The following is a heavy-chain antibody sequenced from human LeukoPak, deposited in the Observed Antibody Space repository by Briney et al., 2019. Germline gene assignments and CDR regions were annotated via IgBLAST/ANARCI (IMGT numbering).Heavy chain of an antibody. CDR3: AKVGIVVVPAASAYFDY. V-gene: IGHV3-23*01. D-gene: IGHD2-2*01. CDR2: ISGGGDIT. Sequence: GGSLRLSCAASGFNFANHAMSWVRQTPGKGLEWVSAISGGGDITYYADSVTGRFTISRDNSKNTLYLQMNSLRAEDTAVYYCAKVGIVVVPAASAYFDYWGQGTLVTVSS. J-gene: IGHJ4*02. CDR1: GFNFANHA.